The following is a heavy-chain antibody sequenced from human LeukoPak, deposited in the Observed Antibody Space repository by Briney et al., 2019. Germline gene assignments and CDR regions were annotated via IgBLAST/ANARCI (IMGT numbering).Heavy chain of an antibody. CDR1: GGSISSYY. Sequence: PSETLSLTCTVSGGSISSYYWSWIRQPPGKGLEWIGYIYYSGSTNYNPSLKSRVTISVDTSKNEFSLKMNSVTAADTAVYYCAREHRSSKYFDSWGQGALMIVSS. CDR2: IYYSGST. D-gene: IGHD6-6*01. V-gene: IGHV4-4*08. J-gene: IGHJ4*02. CDR3: AREHRSSKYFDS.